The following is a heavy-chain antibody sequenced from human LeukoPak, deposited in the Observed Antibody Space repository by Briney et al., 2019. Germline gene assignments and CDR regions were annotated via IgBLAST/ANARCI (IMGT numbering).Heavy chain of an antibody. CDR1: GFIFSTYT. CDR2: ISHSNHYI. J-gene: IGHJ4*02. Sequence: GGSLRLSCAASGFIFSTYTMNWVRQAPGKGLEWISSISHSNHYIYYADSVKGRFTISRDNAKNSLSLQMNSLRAEDTAVYYCARDSEGYQLLKGFDYWGLGTLVTVSS. D-gene: IGHD2-2*01. CDR3: ARDSEGYQLLKGFDY. V-gene: IGHV3-21*01.